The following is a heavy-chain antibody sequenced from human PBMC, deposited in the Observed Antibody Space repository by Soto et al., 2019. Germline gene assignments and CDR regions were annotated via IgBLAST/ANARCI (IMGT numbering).Heavy chain of an antibody. J-gene: IGHJ4*02. V-gene: IGHV1-46*01. CDR1: GYTVTSYY. CDR2: INPSGGST. CDR3: ARVRRSSGYYYGY. Sequence: ASGKVSCKASGYTVTSYYMHWVRQAPGQGLEWMGIINPSGGSTRYAQKFQGRVTMTRDTSTSTVYMELSSLRSEDTAVYYCARVRRSSGYYYGYWGQGTPVTVSS. D-gene: IGHD3-22*01.